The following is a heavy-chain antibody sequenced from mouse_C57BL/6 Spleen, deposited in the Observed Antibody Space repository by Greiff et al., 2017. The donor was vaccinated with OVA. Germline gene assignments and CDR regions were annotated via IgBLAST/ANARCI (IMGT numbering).Heavy chain of an antibody. CDR3: DRNPDYYGSSFDY. J-gene: IGHJ2*01. Sequence: VKLQESGPGLVQPSQSLSITCTVSGFSLTSYGVHWVRQSPGKGLEWLGVIWSGGSTDNNAAFISRLSISKDNSKSQVFFKMNSLQADDTAIYYCDRNPDYYGSSFDYWGQGTTLTVSS. D-gene: IGHD1-1*01. CDR2: IWSGGST. V-gene: IGHV2-2*01. CDR1: GFSLTSYG.